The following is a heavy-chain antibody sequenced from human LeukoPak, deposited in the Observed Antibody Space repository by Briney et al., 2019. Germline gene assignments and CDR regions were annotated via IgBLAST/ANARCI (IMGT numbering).Heavy chain of an antibody. V-gene: IGHV1-46*01. J-gene: IGHJ6*02. CDR3: ARGLESSGWYGMDV. D-gene: IGHD6-19*01. Sequence: ASVKVSCKTSGYTFSRHYIHWVRQAPGQGLEWLGIINTSGATTRYGQNFKGRVTATRDTSTSTVYMEMSSLNSEDTAVYYCARGLESSGWYGMDVLGQGTTIIVSS. CDR1: GYTFSRHY. CDR2: INTSGATT.